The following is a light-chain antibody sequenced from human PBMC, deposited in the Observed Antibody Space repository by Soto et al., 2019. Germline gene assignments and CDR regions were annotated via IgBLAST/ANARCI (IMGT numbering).Light chain of an antibody. V-gene: IGKV1-39*01. CDR3: QQSYSTPRM. J-gene: IGKJ1*01. Sequence: DIQLTQCPSLLYASVGGGVTITCRASQTISSWLAWYQQKPGKAPKLLVYAASSLQSGVPSRFSGSGSGTDFTLTISSLQPEDFATYYCQQSYSTPRMFGQGTKVDIK. CDR1: QTISSW. CDR2: AAS.